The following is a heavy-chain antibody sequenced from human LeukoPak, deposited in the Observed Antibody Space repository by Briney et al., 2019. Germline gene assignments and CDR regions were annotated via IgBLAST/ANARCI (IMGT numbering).Heavy chain of an antibody. CDR1: GFTVSSNC. J-gene: IGHJ4*02. V-gene: IGHV3-53*01. D-gene: IGHD4-17*01. Sequence: GGCLRLSCAASGFTVSSNCMSWVRQAPGKGLEWVSVLYSGGNTYYADSVKGRFTISRDNSKNTLYLQMNSLRAEDTAMYYCAKCYGDYVRYLDYWGQGTLVTVSS. CDR2: LYSGGNT. CDR3: AKCYGDYVRYLDY.